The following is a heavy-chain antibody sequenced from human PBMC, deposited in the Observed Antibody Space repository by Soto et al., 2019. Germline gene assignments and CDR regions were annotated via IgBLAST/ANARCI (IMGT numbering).Heavy chain of an antibody. J-gene: IGHJ6*02. CDR2: ISGSGGGT. D-gene: IGHD6-13*01. CDR1: GFTFSSYA. Sequence: GGSLRLSCAASGFTFSSYAMSWVRQAPEKGLEWVSAISGSGGGTYYADSVKGRFTISRDNSKNTLYLQMNSLRAEDTAVYYCAKEGSSWYREADYGMDVWGQGTTVTVSS. V-gene: IGHV3-23*01. CDR3: AKEGSSWYREADYGMDV.